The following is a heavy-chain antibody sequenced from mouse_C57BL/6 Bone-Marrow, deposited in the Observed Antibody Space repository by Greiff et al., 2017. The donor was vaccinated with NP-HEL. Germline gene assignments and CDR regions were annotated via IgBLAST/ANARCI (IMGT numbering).Heavy chain of an antibody. J-gene: IGHJ1*03. Sequence: QVQLQQSGAELARPGASVKLSCKASGYTFTSYGISWVKQSTGQGLEWIGEIYPRSGNTYYNEKFKGKATLTADKSSSTAYMELRSLTSEDSAVYVCARRGNSYWYFDVWGTGTTVTVSS. CDR1: GYTFTSYG. D-gene: IGHD2-1*01. CDR2: IYPRSGNT. CDR3: ARRGNSYWYFDV. V-gene: IGHV1-81*01.